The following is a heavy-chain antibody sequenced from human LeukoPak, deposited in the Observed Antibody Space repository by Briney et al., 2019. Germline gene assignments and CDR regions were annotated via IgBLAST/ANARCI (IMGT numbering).Heavy chain of an antibody. CDR2: ITGRGFST. D-gene: IGHD3-22*01. J-gene: IGHJ4*02. Sequence: GGSLRLSCVVSELTFTNYAMSWVRQAPGKGLEWVSGITGRGFSTYYADSLKGRFTISRDNSKNTVYLQMNSLRAEDTAVYYCATRNFYDRGTYFYYYFDFWGQGTLVSVSS. CDR1: ELTFTNYA. CDR3: ATRNFYDRGTYFYYYFDF. V-gene: IGHV3-23*01.